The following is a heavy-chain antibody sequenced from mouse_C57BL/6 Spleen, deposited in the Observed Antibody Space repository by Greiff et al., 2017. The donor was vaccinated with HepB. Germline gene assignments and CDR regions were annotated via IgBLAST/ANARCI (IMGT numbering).Heavy chain of an antibody. Sequence: VQLQQPGAELVRPGSSVKLSCKASGYTFTSYWMHWVKQRPIQGLEWIGNIDPSDSETHYNQKFKDKATLTVDKSSSTAYMQLSSLTSEESEFYYCTRSGTGLYWYFDVWGTGTTVTVSS. J-gene: IGHJ1*03. D-gene: IGHD1-1*02. CDR1: GYTFTSYW. CDR2: IDPSDSET. V-gene: IGHV1-52*01. CDR3: TRSGTGLYWYFDV.